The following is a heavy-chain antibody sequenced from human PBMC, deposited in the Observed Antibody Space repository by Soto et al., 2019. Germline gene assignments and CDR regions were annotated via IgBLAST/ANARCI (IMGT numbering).Heavy chain of an antibody. D-gene: IGHD2-21*02. J-gene: IGHJ5*02. CDR2: VYHTGGT. CDR1: GGTVASSHW. CDR3: AREIVTAGGNNSFDP. V-gene: IGHV4-4*02. Sequence: SEALSLTCGVSGGTVASSHWCSCVRRSPGGGLEWIGNVYHTGGTNFNPSLQSRVTISVDKSNNQFSLRLNSLTAADTAVYFCAREIVTAGGNNSFDPWGPGTLVPVSS.